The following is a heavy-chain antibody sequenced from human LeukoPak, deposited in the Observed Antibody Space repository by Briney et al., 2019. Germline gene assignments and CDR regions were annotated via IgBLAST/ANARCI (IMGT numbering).Heavy chain of an antibody. CDR2: IYISGSGST. CDR3: ARDKRVAVAGTYIYYYYMDV. D-gene: IGHD6-19*01. CDR1: GGSISSYY. J-gene: IGHJ6*03. V-gene: IGHV4-4*07. Sequence: PSETLSLTCTVSGGSISSYYWSWIRQPAGKGLEWIGRIYISGSGSTNYNPSLKSRVTMSVDTSKNQFSLKLSSVTAADTAVYYCARDKRVAVAGTYIYYYYMDVWGNGTTVAISS.